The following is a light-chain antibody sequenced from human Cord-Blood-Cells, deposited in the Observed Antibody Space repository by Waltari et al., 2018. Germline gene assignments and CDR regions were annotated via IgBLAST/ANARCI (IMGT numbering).Light chain of an antibody. CDR3: GADHGSGSNFVSV. CDR2: VGTGGIVG. V-gene: IGLV9-49*01. Sequence: QPVLTQPPSASASLGAPATPTLTLISGYSNYNVDWYQQRPGKGPRFGMRVGTGGIVGSKGDGIPDRFSVLGSGLNRYLTIKNIQEEDESDYHCGADHGSGSNFVSVFGGGTKLTVL. J-gene: IGLJ3*02. CDR1: SGYSNYN.